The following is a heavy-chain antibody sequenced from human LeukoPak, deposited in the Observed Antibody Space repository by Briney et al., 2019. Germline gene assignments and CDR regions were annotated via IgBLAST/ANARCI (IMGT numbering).Heavy chain of an antibody. CDR3: ARDDHQWLDFDY. J-gene: IGHJ4*02. D-gene: IGHD6-19*01. CDR1: GGSISSSSYY. V-gene: IGHV4-39*07. CDR2: IYYSGST. Sequence: SETLSLTCTVSGGSISSSSYYWGWIRQPPGKGLEWIGSIYYSGSTYYNPSLKSRVTISVDTSKNQFSLKLSSVTAADTAVYYCARDDHQWLDFDYWGQGTLVTVSS.